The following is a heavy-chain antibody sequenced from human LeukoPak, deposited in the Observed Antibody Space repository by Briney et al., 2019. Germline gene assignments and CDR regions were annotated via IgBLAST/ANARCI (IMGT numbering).Heavy chain of an antibody. CDR3: ARDSSYYDFWSGYSVDY. J-gene: IGHJ4*02. CDR1: GFTFDDYA. D-gene: IGHD3-3*01. CDR2: ISWNSGSI. Sequence: GGSLRLSCAASGFTFDDYAMHWVRQAPGKGLEWVSGISWNSGSIGYADSVKGRFTISRDNAKNSLYLQMNSLRAEDTAVYYCARDSSYYDFWSGYSVDYWGQGTLVTVSS. V-gene: IGHV3-9*01.